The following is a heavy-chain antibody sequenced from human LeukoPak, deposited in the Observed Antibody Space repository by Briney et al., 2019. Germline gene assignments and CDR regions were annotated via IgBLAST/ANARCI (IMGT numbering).Heavy chain of an antibody. CDR1: GFIFNNYG. CDR2: ISNDGGRT. J-gene: IGHJ5*02. CDR3: AKGGSGYFLDL. Sequence: GGSLRLSCAASGFIFNNYGLIWVRQAPGKGLEWVSAISNDGGRTTYADFVKGRFTISRDNSRNTLFLQMNSLRGDDTALYYCAKGGSGYFLDLWGQGTLVTVSS. D-gene: IGHD3-22*01. V-gene: IGHV3-23*01.